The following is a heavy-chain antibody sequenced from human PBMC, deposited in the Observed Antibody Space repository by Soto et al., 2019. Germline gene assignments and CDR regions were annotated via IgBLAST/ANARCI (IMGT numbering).Heavy chain of an antibody. CDR1: GFTFSNAW. CDR2: IKSKTDGGTT. Sequence: GGSLRLSCAASGFTFSNAWMSWVRQAPGKGLEWVGRIKSKTDGGTTDYAAPVKGRFTISRDDSKNTLYLQMNSLKTEDTAVYYCTTDWMYYDFWSGYKDYYYGMDVWGQGTTGTVSS. J-gene: IGHJ6*02. D-gene: IGHD3-3*01. CDR3: TTDWMYYDFWSGYKDYYYGMDV. V-gene: IGHV3-15*01.